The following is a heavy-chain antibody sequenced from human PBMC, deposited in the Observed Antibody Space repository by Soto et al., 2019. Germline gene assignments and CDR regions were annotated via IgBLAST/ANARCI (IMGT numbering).Heavy chain of an antibody. CDR1: GYSFTSYW. J-gene: IGHJ6*02. D-gene: IGHD2-2*01. V-gene: IGHV5-51*01. CDR2: IYPGDSDT. Sequence: PGESLKISCKGSGYSFTSYWIGWVRQMPGKGLEWMGIIYPGDSDTRYSPSFQGQVTISADKSISTAYLQWSSLKASDTAMYYCAREGGYCSSTSCYNYGMDVWGQGTTVTVSS. CDR3: AREGGYCSSTSCYNYGMDV.